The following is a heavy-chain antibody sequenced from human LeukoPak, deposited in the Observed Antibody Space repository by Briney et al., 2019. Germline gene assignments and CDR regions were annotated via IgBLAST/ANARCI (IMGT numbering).Heavy chain of an antibody. CDR1: GYTFTSYG. J-gene: IGHJ4*02. Sequence: ASVKVSCKASGYTFTSYGISWVRQAPGQGLEWMGWISAYNGNTNYAQKLQGRVTMTTDTSTSTAYMELRSLRSDDTAVYYCARDGHPFVVVPAAMTDYWGQGTLVTVSS. CDR2: ISAYNGNT. V-gene: IGHV1-18*01. CDR3: ARDGHPFVVVPAAMTDY. D-gene: IGHD2-2*01.